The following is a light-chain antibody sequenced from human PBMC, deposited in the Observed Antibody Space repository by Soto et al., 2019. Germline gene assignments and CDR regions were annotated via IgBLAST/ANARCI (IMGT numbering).Light chain of an antibody. V-gene: IGKV1-12*01. CDR1: QSIGSW. Sequence: DIQMTQSPSSVSASVGDRVTITCRASQSIGSWLVWYRQKPGKAPKLLISAASNLESGVPSRFSVSGTVTDFTLSITTVQPEYFSTYYCQQADSVPFTFGQGTKVEIK. J-gene: IGKJ2*01. CDR3: QQADSVPFT. CDR2: AAS.